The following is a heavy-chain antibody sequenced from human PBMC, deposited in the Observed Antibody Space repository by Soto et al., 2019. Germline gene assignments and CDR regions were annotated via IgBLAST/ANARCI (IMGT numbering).Heavy chain of an antibody. CDR2: IIPIFGTA. J-gene: IGHJ5*02. V-gene: IGHV1-69*13. D-gene: IGHD3-3*01. Sequence: SVKVSCKASGGTFSSYAISWVRQAPGQGLEWMGGIIPIFGTANYAQKFQGRVTITADESTSTAYMELSSLRSEDTAVYYCATSHGYYDFWSGYPLDWFDPWGQGTLVTVSS. CDR3: ATSHGYYDFWSGYPLDWFDP. CDR1: GGTFSSYA.